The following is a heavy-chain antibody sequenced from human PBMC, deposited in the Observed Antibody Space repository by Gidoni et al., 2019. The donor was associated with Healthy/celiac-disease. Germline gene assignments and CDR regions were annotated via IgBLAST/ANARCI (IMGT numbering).Heavy chain of an antibody. CDR1: EFTFSSYA. D-gene: IGHD3-9*01. V-gene: IGHV3-23*01. CDR2: ISGSGGST. Sequence: EVQLLESGGGLVQPGGSLRLSCSASEFTFSSYAMSWVRQAPGKGLEWVSAISGSGGSTYYADSVKGRFTISRDNSKNTLYLQMNSLRAEDTAVYYCAKDPRLRYFDWFQLGDVWGQGTTVTVSS. CDR3: AKDPRLRYFDWFQLGDV. J-gene: IGHJ6*02.